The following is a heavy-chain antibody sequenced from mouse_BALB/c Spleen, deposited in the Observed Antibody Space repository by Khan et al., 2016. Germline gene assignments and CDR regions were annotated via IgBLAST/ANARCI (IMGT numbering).Heavy chain of an antibody. CDR2: INTETGET. CDR1: GYTFTDYS. D-gene: IGHD4-1*01. J-gene: IGHJ2*01. CDR3: IIDWGLDY. Sequence: QIQLVQSGPELKKPGATVKISCKASGYTFTDYSMHWVKHIPGKGLKWMGWINTETGETTYADDFKGRFAFSLETSASTAYLQINNLKNEDTATYFCIIDWGLDYWGQGTILIVSA. V-gene: IGHV9-2-1*01.